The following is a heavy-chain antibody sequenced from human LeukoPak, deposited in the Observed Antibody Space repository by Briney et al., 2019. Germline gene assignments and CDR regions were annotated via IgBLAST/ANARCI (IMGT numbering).Heavy chain of an antibody. D-gene: IGHD1-26*01. CDR2: FDPEDGET. V-gene: IGHV1-24*01. CDR3: ATDLLGGSPVDY. CDR1: GYTLTELS. J-gene: IGHJ4*02. Sequence: ASVNVSCKVSGYTLTELSMHWVRQAPGKGLEWMGGFDPEDGETIYAQKFQGRVTMTEDTSTDTAYMELSSLRSEDTAVYYCATDLLGGSPVDYWGQGTLVTVSS.